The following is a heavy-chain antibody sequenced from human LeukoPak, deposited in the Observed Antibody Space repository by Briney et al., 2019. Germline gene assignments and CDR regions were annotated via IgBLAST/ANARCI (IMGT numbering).Heavy chain of an antibody. J-gene: IGHJ3*02. CDR3: ATAVYGDYYAFDI. CDR1: GYTLTELS. D-gene: IGHD4-17*01. V-gene: IGHV1-24*01. Sequence: GASVKVSCKVSGYTLTELSMHWVRQAPGKGLEWTGGLDPEDGETIYAQKFQGRVTMTEDTSTDTAYMELSSLRSEDTAVYYCATAVYGDYYAFDIWGQGTMVTVSS. CDR2: LDPEDGET.